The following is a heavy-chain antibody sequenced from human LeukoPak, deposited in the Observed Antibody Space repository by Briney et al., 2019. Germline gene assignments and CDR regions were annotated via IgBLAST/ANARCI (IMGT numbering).Heavy chain of an antibody. Sequence: GGSLRLSCVASGFTFRNYWLSWVRQAPGKGLEWVANTNSDGSAKYHVDSVKGRFTISRDNAKNSLYLQMNSLRAEDTAVYYCATYSSLNRREFQFWGQGTLLTVSS. J-gene: IGHJ1*01. CDR2: TNSDGSAK. V-gene: IGHV3-7*01. CDR1: GFTFRNYW. CDR3: ATYSSLNRREFQF. D-gene: IGHD3-22*01.